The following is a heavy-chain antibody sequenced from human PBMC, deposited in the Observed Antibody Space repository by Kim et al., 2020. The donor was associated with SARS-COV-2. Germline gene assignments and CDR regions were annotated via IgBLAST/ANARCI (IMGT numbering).Heavy chain of an antibody. Sequence: AESVRGRFTISRDNAKNSLYLQMNSLRAEDTAVYYCARDLSGYSYGYFDYWGQGTLVTVSS. V-gene: IGHV3-21*01. J-gene: IGHJ4*02. D-gene: IGHD5-18*01. CDR3: ARDLSGYSYGYFDY.